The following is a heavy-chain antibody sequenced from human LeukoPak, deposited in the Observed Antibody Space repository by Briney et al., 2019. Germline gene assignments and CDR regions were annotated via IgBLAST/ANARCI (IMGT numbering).Heavy chain of an antibody. J-gene: IGHJ4*02. CDR1: GGSFNGYY. V-gene: IGHV4-34*01. D-gene: IGHD4-17*01. CDR3: ARGVDYGFDFDY. Sequence: PSETLSLTCAVYGGSFNGYYWSWIRQPPGKGLEWIGEINHSGSTNYNPSLKSRVTISVDTSKNQFSLKLSSVTAADTAVYYCARGVDYGFDFDYWGQGTLVTVSS. CDR2: INHSGST.